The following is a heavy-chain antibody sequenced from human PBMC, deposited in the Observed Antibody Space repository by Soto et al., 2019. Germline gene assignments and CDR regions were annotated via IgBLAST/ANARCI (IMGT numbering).Heavy chain of an antibody. V-gene: IGHV4-34*01. D-gene: IGHD6-19*01. Sequence: KPSETLSLTCAVYGGSFSGYYWSWIRQPPGKGLEWIGEINHSGSTNYNPSLKSRVTISVDTSKNQFSLKLSSVTAADTAVYYCARGRKGGNSYSSGFSFDYWGQGTLVTVSS. CDR3: ARGRKGGNSYSSGFSFDY. CDR1: GGSFSGYY. CDR2: INHSGST. J-gene: IGHJ4*02.